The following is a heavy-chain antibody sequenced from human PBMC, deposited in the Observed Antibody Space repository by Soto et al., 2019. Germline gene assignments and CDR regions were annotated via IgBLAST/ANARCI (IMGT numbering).Heavy chain of an antibody. CDR1: GYNFSAHY. V-gene: IGHV1-2*02. CDR3: AKGGGYGHGH. CDR2: ISPRRGDH. Sequence: QLVQSGAEVTKPGASVKVSCKTSGYNFSAHYIHWVRQPPGQGLEWMGWISPRRGDHHSADKFLDRWTRTPDTASTTSFMELTGLRVDDSAVYYCAKGGGYGHGHWGQGTPIIVSS. D-gene: IGHD5-12*01. J-gene: IGHJ4*02.